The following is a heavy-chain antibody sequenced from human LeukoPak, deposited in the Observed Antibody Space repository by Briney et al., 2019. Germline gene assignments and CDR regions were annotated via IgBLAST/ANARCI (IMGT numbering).Heavy chain of an antibody. CDR3: AREPGTDYRKYYFDY. CDR2: IYSGGTT. D-gene: IGHD3/OR15-3a*01. Sequence: PGRSLRLSCAASGFTFSNYAMHWVRQAPGKGLEWVSVIYSGGTTYYADSVKGRFTISRDNSKNMLYLQMNSLRAEDTAVYYCAREPGTDYRKYYFDYWGQGTLVTVSS. V-gene: IGHV3-53*01. J-gene: IGHJ4*02. CDR1: GFTFSNYA.